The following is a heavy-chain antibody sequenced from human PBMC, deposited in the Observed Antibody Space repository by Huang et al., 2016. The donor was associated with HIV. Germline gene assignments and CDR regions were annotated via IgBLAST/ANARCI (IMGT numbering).Heavy chain of an antibody. CDR2: INAGNGNT. CDR3: ARGIAAGDY. CDR1: GNIFSTYD. D-gene: IGHD6-25*01. Sequence: QVQLVQSGAEVKKPGASVKVSCKASGNIFSTYDTHWVRQAPGQRLEWMGRINAGNGNTKYSQRFQGRVTITRDTAANTAYVELSSLRSEDTGVYYCARGIAAGDYWGQGTLVTVSS. J-gene: IGHJ4*02. V-gene: IGHV1-3*01.